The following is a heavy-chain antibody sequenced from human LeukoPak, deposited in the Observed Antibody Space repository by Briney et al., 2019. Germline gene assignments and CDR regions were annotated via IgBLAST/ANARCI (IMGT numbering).Heavy chain of an antibody. V-gene: IGHV4-59*01. D-gene: IGHD6-19*01. CDR1: GGFISSYY. Sequence: SETLSLTXPVSGGFISSYYWSWIRQPPGQGLEWIGYIYYSGSTNYNPSLKSRVTISVDTSKNQFSLKLSSVTAADTAVYYCANGAVAGTLDYWGQGTLVTVSS. J-gene: IGHJ4*02. CDR2: IYYSGST. CDR3: ANGAVAGTLDY.